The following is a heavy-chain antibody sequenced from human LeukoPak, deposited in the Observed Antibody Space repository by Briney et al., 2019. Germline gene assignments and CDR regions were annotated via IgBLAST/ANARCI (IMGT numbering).Heavy chain of an antibody. D-gene: IGHD1-26*01. CDR3: ARGGGPSGSYYFDY. V-gene: IGHV3-20*04. J-gene: IGHJ4*02. CDR1: GFTFDDYG. CDR2: INWNGGST. Sequence: GGSLRLSCSASGFTFDDYGTSWVRQAPGKGLEWVSGINWNGGSTGYADSVKGRFTISRDNAKNSLYLQMNSLRAEDTALYYCARGGGPSGSYYFDYWGQGTLVTVSS.